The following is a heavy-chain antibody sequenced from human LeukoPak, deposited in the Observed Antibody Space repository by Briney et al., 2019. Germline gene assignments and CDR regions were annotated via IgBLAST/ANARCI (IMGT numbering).Heavy chain of an antibody. CDR2: ISGSGGST. D-gene: IGHD3-10*01. CDR3: ARDELGPGSYWPYYYYMDV. V-gene: IGHV3-23*01. J-gene: IGHJ6*03. Sequence: PGGSLRLSCAASGFTFSSYAMHWVRQAPGKGLEWVSAISGSGGSTYYADSVKGRFTISRDNSKNTLYLQMNSLRAEDTAVYYCARDELGPGSYWPYYYYMDVWGKGTTVTVSS. CDR1: GFTFSSYA.